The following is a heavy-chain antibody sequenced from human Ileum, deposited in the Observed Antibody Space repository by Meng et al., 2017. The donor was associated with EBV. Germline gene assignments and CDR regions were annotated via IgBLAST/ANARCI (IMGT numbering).Heavy chain of an antibody. D-gene: IGHD5-12*01. CDR2: ITIYNTI. V-gene: IGHV1-18*01. CDR1: CYSFVSYG. Sequence: QFPLVPAVDEVTKPGASVKVSCNASCYSFVSYGISWVRQAPGQGLESVGWITIYNTINYGKKFKDRVTMTTDTSTGTAYMELRSLRSDDTAVYFCARRGYRGYCYSGTCYDDDYWGQGTLVTVSS. J-gene: IGHJ4*02. CDR3: ARRGYRGYCYSGTCYDDDY.